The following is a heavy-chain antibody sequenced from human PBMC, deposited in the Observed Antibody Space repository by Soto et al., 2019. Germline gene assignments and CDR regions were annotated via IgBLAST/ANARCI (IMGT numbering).Heavy chain of an antibody. CDR3: GCAWAVFRYFHWSENWFDP. V-gene: IGHV1-69*13. CDR1: GGTLRSYA. J-gene: IGHJ5*02. CDR2: IIPIFGTA. D-gene: IGHD3-9*01. Sequence: ASVKVSCKACGGTLRSYAISWVRQAPGQGLEWMGGIIPIFGTANYAQKFQGRVTITADESTSTAYMELSSLRSEDTAVYDCGCAWAVFRYFHWSENWFDPWGQGTLVTVSS.